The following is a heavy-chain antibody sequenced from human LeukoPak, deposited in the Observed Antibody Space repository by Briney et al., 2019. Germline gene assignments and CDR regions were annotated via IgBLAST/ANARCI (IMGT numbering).Heavy chain of an antibody. CDR2: IKEDGSEK. CDR3: ARDSSGYQ. D-gene: IGHD3-22*01. V-gene: IGHV3-7*01. Sequence: PGGSLRLSCAASGFTLSTYWMSSVRQAPGKGLEWVAKIKEDGSEKSYGHSVKGRFTICRNNDKTALYLEMHRLRVEDTAVYYCARDSSGYQWGQGNLVTVSS. J-gene: IGHJ4*02. CDR1: GFTLSTYW.